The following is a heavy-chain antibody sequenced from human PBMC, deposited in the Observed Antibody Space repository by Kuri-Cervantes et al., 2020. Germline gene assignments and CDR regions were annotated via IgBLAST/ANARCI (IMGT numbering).Heavy chain of an antibody. V-gene: IGHV3-21*01. CDR2: ISSSSSYI. Sequence: GGSLRLSCAASGFTFSSYSVNWARQAPGKGLEWVSSISSSSSYIYYAASVKGRFTISRDNSKNTLYLQMNSLRAEDTAVYYCARDSGPTVGFDYWGQGTLVTVSS. CDR1: GFTFSSYS. CDR3: ARDSGPTVGFDY. D-gene: IGHD1-26*01. J-gene: IGHJ4*02.